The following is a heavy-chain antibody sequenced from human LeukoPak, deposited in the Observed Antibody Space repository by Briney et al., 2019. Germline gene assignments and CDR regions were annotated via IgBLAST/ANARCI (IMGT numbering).Heavy chain of an antibody. CDR2: IYYSGST. Sequence: TPSETLSLTCTVSGDSISSGFYYWSWIRQPPGKGLEWIGYIYYSGSTNYNPSLKSRVTISVDTSKNQFSLKLSSVTAADTAVYYCARRLSDWFDPWGQGTLVTVSS. CDR3: ARRLSDWFDP. D-gene: IGHD4/OR15-4a*01. V-gene: IGHV4-61*01. CDR1: GDSISSGFYY. J-gene: IGHJ5*02.